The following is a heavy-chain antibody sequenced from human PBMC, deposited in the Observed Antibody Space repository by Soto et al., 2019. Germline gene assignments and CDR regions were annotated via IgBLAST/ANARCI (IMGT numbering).Heavy chain of an antibody. D-gene: IGHD5-12*01. J-gene: IGHJ6*02. V-gene: IGHV3-30*14. CDR2: ISYDGSNK. Sequence: QVQLVESGGGVVQPGRTLRLSCAASGFTFSSYAMHWVRQAPGKGLEWVAVISYDGSNKYYADSVKGRFTISKDNSTTALYLQMNSLGAEDTAVYYCARDYYRFNSGYGFSMDVWGQGTTVTVSS. CDR3: ARDYYRFNSGYGFSMDV. CDR1: GFTFSSYA.